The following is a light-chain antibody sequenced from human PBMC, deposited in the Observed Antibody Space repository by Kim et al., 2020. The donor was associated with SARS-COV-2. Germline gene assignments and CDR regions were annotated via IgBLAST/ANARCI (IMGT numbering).Light chain of an antibody. CDR3: QQSYSTPPWT. CDR2: DVY. Sequence: DIEMTQSPSSLSASVGDRVTITCRASQTINNYLNWYQQKPGKAPKLLIYDVYSLHTGVPSRFSGGGSGTDFTLTISSLQPEDFATYYCQQSYSTPPWTFGHGTKVDIK. J-gene: IGKJ1*01. CDR1: QTINNY. V-gene: IGKV1-39*01.